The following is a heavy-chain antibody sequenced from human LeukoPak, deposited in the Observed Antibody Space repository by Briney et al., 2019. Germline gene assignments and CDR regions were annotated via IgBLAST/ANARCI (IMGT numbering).Heavy chain of an antibody. CDR3: ARDLDSSSFSDY. J-gene: IGHJ4*02. D-gene: IGHD6-6*01. V-gene: IGHV1-69*04. CDR1: GYTFTSYA. Sequence: SVKVSCKASGYTFTSYAISWVRQAPGQGLEWMGRIIPILGIANYAQKFQGRVTITADKSTSTAYMELSSLRSEDTAVYYCARDLDSSSFSDYWGQGTLVTVSS. CDR2: IIPILGIA.